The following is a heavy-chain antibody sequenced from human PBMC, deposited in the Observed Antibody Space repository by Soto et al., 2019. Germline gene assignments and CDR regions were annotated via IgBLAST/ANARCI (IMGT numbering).Heavy chain of an antibody. V-gene: IGHV3-23*01. CDR1: GFTFSSYA. D-gene: IGHD3-16*01. J-gene: IGHJ3*02. CDR3: EKGVRYGGKGASDI. CDR2: ISGSGGST. Sequence: GGSLRLSCAASGFTFSSYAMSLVRQSPGKGLEWVSAISGSGGSTYYADSVKGRFTVSRDNSKNTLYLQMNSLRAEDTAVYYCEKGVRYGGKGASDIWGQGIRVTVSS.